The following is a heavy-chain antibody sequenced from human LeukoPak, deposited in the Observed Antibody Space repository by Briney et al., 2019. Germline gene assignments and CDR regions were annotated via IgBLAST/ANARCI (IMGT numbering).Heavy chain of an antibody. Sequence: GGSLRLSCAASGFTFSSYWMHWVRQAPGRGLVWVSRINSDGSTTNYADSAKGRFTISRDNVKNTVDLQMNSLRAEDTTVYYCTRSSRYDSLNMDVWGKGTTVTVSS. V-gene: IGHV3-74*01. J-gene: IGHJ6*03. CDR1: GFTFSSYW. D-gene: IGHD3-16*02. CDR2: INSDGSTT. CDR3: TRSSRYDSLNMDV.